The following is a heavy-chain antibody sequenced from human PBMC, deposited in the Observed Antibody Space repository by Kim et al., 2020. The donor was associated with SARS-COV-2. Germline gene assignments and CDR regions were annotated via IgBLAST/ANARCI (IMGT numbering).Heavy chain of an antibody. Sequence: YADSLKGRFTISRDNAKNSLYLQMNTLRDEDTGVYYCARGPGGSSWGVASWGQGTLVTVSS. D-gene: IGHD6-13*01. J-gene: IGHJ4*02. CDR3: ARGPGGSSWGVAS. V-gene: IGHV3-48*02.